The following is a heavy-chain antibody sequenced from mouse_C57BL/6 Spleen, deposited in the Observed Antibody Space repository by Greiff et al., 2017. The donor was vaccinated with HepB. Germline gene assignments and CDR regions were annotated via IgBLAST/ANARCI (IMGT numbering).Heavy chain of an antibody. CDR3: ARDGGHWYFDV. Sequence: EVHLVESGGGLVKPGGSLKLSCAASGFTFSSYAMSWVRQTPEKRLEWVATISDGGSYTYYPDNVKGRFTISRDNAKNNLYLQMSHLKSEDTAMYYCARDGGHWYFDVWGTGTTVTVSS. CDR1: GFTFSSYA. J-gene: IGHJ1*03. CDR2: ISDGGSYT. V-gene: IGHV5-4*01.